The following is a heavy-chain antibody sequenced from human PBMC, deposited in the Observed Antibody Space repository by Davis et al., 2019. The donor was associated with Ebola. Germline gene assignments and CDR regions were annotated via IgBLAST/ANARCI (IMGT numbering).Heavy chain of an antibody. CDR2: INPNSGGT. D-gene: IGHD3-22*01. CDR3: AREAYYYDSSGRGLDY. CDR1: GYTFTGYY. J-gene: IGHJ4*02. V-gene: IGHV1-2*02. Sequence: AASVKVSCEASGYTFTGYYMHWVRQAPGQGLEWMGWINPNSGGTNYAQKFQGRVTMTRHTSISTAYMELSRLRSDDTAVYYCAREAYYYDSSGRGLDYWGQGTLVTVSS.